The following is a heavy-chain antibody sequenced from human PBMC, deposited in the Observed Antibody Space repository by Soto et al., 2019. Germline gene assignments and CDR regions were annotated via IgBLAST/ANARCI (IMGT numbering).Heavy chain of an antibody. CDR1: GGSISSYY. Sequence: SETLSLTCTVSGGSISSYYWSWIRQPPGKGLGWIGYIYYSGSTNYNPSLKSRVTISVDTSKNQFSLKLSSVTAADTAVYYCARNYYDSSGYYYVFWFDPWGQGTLVTVSS. V-gene: IGHV4-59*01. D-gene: IGHD3-22*01. J-gene: IGHJ5*02. CDR2: IYYSGST. CDR3: ARNYYDSSGYYYVFWFDP.